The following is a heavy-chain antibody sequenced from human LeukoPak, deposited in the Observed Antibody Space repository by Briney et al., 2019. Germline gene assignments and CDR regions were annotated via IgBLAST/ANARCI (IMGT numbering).Heavy chain of an antibody. V-gene: IGHV1-18*01. CDR2: ISDDQGSK. J-gene: IGHJ4*02. Sequence: SVKASCKASRYTFTHYGIMWVRQAPGHGLEWMGWISDDQGSKKYAQNCQGRVTMTIHTSTSTAYMDLRSLRSDDTAIYCRVRSDLCTMTAGTFNYWGQGTLVAVSS. D-gene: IGHD5/OR15-5a*01. CDR1: RYTFTHYG. CDR3: VRSDLCTMTAGTFNY.